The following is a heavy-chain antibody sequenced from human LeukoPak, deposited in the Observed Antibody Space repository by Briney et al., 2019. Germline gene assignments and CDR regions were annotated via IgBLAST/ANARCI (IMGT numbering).Heavy chain of an antibody. Sequence: SETLSLTCTVSGGSISSSSYYWGWIRQPPGKRLEWIGSIYYSGSTYYNPSLKSRVTISVDTSKNQFSLKLSSVTAADTAVYYCASSYSRSSTADYWGQGTLVTVSS. V-gene: IGHV4-39*01. CDR2: IYYSGST. CDR3: ASSYSRSSTADY. CDR1: GGSISSSSYY. D-gene: IGHD6-6*01. J-gene: IGHJ4*02.